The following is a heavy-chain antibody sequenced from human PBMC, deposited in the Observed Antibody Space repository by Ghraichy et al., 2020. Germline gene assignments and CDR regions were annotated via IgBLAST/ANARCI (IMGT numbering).Heavy chain of an antibody. D-gene: IGHD2-2*01. CDR1: GVSISSYY. V-gene: IGHV4-59*01. J-gene: IGHJ6*02. Sequence: SETLSLTCTVSGVSISSYYLNWIRQPPGKGLEWIGYIYYSGSTNYNSSLKSRVTISVDPSKNQLSLKLSSVTAADTAVYYCARDVVPSATKYGLDVWGQGTTVTVSS. CDR2: IYYSGST. CDR3: ARDVVPSATKYGLDV.